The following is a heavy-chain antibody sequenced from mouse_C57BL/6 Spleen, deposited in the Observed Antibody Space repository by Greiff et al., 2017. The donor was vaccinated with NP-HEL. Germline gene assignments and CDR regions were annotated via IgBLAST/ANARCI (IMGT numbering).Heavy chain of an antibody. CDR1: GFTFSDYG. CDR2: ISSGSSTI. J-gene: IGHJ3*01. Sequence: EVKLVESGGGLVKPGGSLKLSCAASGFTFSDYGMHWVRQAPEKGLEWVAYISSGSSTIYYADTVKGRFTISRDNAKNTLFLQMTSCRSKDTAMYDCASRDGFAYWGQGTLVTVSA. V-gene: IGHV5-17*01. CDR3: ASRDGFAY.